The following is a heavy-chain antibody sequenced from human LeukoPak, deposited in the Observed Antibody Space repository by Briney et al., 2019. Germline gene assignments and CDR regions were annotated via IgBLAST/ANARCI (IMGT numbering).Heavy chain of an antibody. CDR2: ISSSSSTI. CDR1: GFTFSSYS. D-gene: IGHD6-19*01. Sequence: PGGSLRLSCAASGFTFSSYSMDWVRQAPGKGLERVSYISSSSSTIYYADSVKGRFTISRDNAKNTLYLQMNSLRAEDTAVYYCARSSTQWLLVYFDYWGQGTLVTVSS. V-gene: IGHV3-48*01. J-gene: IGHJ4*02. CDR3: ARSSTQWLLVYFDY.